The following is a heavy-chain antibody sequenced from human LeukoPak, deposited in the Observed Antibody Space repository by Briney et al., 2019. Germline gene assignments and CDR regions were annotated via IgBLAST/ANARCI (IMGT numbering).Heavy chain of an antibody. Sequence: ASVKVSCEASGYSFSGYYMHWVRQAPGQGLEWMGWVNPNSGGTNYAQKFQGRVNMARDMSISTAYMELTNLISDDTAVYYCARGVAADLGWGQGTLVTVSS. V-gene: IGHV1-2*02. CDR2: VNPNSGGT. CDR1: GYSFSGYY. D-gene: IGHD6-13*01. CDR3: ARGVAADLG. J-gene: IGHJ4*02.